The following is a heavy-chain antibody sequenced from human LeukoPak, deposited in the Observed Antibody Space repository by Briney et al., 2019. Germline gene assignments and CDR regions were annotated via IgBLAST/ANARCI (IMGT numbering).Heavy chain of an antibody. Sequence: GGSLRLSCAASGFTFSSYDMHWVRQATGKGLEWVSAIGTAGDTYYPGSVKGRFTISRENAKNSLYLQMNSLRAGDTAVYYCARGDYGDYFGYYYYGMDVWGQGTTVTVSS. CDR1: GFTFSSYD. J-gene: IGHJ6*02. D-gene: IGHD4-17*01. CDR2: IGTAGDT. CDR3: ARGDYGDYFGYYYYGMDV. V-gene: IGHV3-13*01.